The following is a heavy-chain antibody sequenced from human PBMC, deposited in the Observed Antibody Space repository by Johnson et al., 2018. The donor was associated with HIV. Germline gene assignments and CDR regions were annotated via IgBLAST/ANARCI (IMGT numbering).Heavy chain of an antibody. D-gene: IGHD6-19*01. CDR2: ISWNSGSI. J-gene: IGHJ3*02. CDR3: AKDKGGSGWYLHAFDI. Sequence: VQLVESGGGLVQPGGSLRLSCAASGFTFSTYWMSWVRQAPGKGLEWVSGISWNSGSIGYADSVKGRFTISRDNAKNSLYLQMNSLRAEDTALYYCAKDKGGSGWYLHAFDIWGQGTMVTVSS. CDR1: GFTFSTYW. V-gene: IGHV3-9*01.